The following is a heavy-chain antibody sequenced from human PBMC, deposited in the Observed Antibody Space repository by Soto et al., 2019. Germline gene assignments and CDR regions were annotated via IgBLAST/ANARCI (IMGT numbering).Heavy chain of an antibody. CDR1: GVSISSSPW. CDR2: MYPSGGT. D-gene: IGHD2-8*01. J-gene: IGHJ5*02. Sequence: QVQLQESGPGLVAPSGTLSVTSAVYGVSISSSPWWTWHRQAPGTGLDWIGEMYPSGGTTSNPSLQNRVTISVDNTKNHLSLTLTSVTAADTAVYYCARCLHCSNGGRFDPWGQGALVTVSS. V-gene: IGHV4-4*02. CDR3: ARCLHCSNGGRFDP.